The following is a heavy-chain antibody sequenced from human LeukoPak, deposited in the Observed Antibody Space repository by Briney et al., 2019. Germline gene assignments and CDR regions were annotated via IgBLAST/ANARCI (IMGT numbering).Heavy chain of an antibody. J-gene: IGHJ4*02. CDR2: INPSGGST. V-gene: IGHV1-46*01. D-gene: IGHD5-12*01. CDR3: ARVRGYSGYDSGVRDY. Sequence: ASVKVSCKASGYTFTGYYMHWVRQAPGQGLEWMGIINPSGGSTSYAQKFQGRVTMTRDTSTSTVYMELSSLRSEDTAVYYCARVRGYSGYDSGVRDYWGQGTLVTVSS. CDR1: GYTFTGYY.